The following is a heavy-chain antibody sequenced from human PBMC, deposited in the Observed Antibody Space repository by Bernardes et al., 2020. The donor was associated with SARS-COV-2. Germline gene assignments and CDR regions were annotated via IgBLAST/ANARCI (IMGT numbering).Heavy chain of an antibody. CDR2: ISYDGSNK. J-gene: IGHJ6*02. D-gene: IGHD5-18*01. Sequence: SLRLSCAASGFTFSSYGMHWVRQAPGKGLEWVAVISYDGSNKYYADSVKGRFTISRDNSKNTLYLQMNSLRAEDTAVYYCAKDQRIQLWLPHDYGMDVWGQGTTVTVSS. V-gene: IGHV3-30*18. CDR1: GFTFSSYG. CDR3: AKDQRIQLWLPHDYGMDV.